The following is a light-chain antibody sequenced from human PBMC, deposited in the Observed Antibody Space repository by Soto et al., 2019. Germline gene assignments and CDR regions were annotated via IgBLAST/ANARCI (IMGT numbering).Light chain of an antibody. J-gene: IGKJ1*01. CDR1: QSVRSSY. V-gene: IGKV3D-20*02. CDR2: DAS. Sequence: EIVLTQSPGTLSLSPGERATLSCRASQSVRSSYLAWYQQKPGQAPRLLIYDASNRATGIPARFSGSGSGTDFTLTISSLEPEDFAVYYCQQYNNWPWTFGQGTKVDI. CDR3: QQYNNWPWT.